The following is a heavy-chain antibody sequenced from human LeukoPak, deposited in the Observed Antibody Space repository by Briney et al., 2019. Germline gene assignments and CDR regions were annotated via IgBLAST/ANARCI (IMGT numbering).Heavy chain of an antibody. Sequence: GESLMISCKGSGYSFTNYWIGWVRQIPGKGLEWMGIIYPGDSDTRYSPSFQGQVTISADKSISTAYLQWSSLKASDTAMYYCARRQTNNWFDPWGQGTLVTVSS. CDR1: GYSFTNYW. V-gene: IGHV5-51*01. D-gene: IGHD1-7*01. CDR2: IYPGDSDT. CDR3: ARRQTNNWFDP. J-gene: IGHJ5*02.